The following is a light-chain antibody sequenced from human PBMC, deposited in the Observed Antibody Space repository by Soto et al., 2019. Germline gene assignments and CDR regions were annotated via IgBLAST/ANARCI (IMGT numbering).Light chain of an antibody. CDR3: QQYKNWPI. Sequence: PGERATLSCRASQSIDSTYLAWYQQKPGQAPRLLIYGPSTRATGIPDRFSGSGSGTDFTLSISRLEPEDFAVYYCQQYKNWPIFGQGTRLEIK. V-gene: IGKV3-20*01. CDR1: QSIDSTY. J-gene: IGKJ5*01. CDR2: GPS.